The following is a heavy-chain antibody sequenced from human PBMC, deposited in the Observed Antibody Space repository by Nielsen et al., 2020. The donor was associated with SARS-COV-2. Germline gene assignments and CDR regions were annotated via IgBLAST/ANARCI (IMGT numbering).Heavy chain of an antibody. CDR2: MSAVDGRT. J-gene: IGHJ6*04. CDR3: ARDTGNWYMDV. V-gene: IGHV1-3*01. D-gene: IGHD6-13*01. Sequence: ASVKVSCKASGYTFSTSYMHWVRQAPGQRLEWMGWMSAVDGRTTYSQKFQGRVTTTRDTSATTVYLELSSLTSEDTAVYYCARDTGNWYMDVWGKGTTVTVSS. CDR1: GYTFSTSY.